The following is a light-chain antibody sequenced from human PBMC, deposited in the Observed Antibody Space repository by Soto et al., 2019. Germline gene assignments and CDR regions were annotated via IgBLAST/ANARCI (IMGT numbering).Light chain of an antibody. CDR2: RNS. J-gene: IGLJ2*01. V-gene: IGLV1-47*01. Sequence: QSVLTQPPSASGTPGQRVTISCSGSSSNIGSNYVYWYQQLPGTVPRLLIYRNSERPSGVPDRFSGSKSGTSASLAISGLRSEDEADYYCSAWDYSLSGVVFGGGTKLTVL. CDR3: SAWDYSLSGVV. CDR1: SSNIGSNY.